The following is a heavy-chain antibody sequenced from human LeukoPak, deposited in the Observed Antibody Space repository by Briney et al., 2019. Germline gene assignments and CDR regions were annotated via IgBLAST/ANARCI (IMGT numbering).Heavy chain of an antibody. J-gene: IGHJ5*02. V-gene: IGHV4-59*01. D-gene: IGHD3-10*01. CDR1: GGSISTYY. Sequence: PSETLSLTCIVSGGSISTYYWSWIRQPPGKGLEWIGYIYYTGSTTYNTSLKSRVSISVDTSKNKFSLDLNSVRAADTAVYYCARGRGDARGTSFDPWGQGTLVTVSS. CDR2: IYYTGST. CDR3: ARGRGDARGTSFDP.